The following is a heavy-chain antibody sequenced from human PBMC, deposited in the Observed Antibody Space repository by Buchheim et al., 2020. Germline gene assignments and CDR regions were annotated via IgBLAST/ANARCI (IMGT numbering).Heavy chain of an antibody. Sequence: EVQLLESGGDLVQPGGSLRLSCAASGFTFRIYAMSWVRQAPGKGLEWISAITDSGGDTYHAASVKGRFTISRDNSKNTLYLQMNSVRAEDTAVYYCTKGSADSRPYYFDYWGQGTL. CDR2: ITDSGGDT. CDR1: GFTFRIYA. CDR3: TKGSADSRPYYFDY. D-gene: IGHD2-21*01. J-gene: IGHJ4*02. V-gene: IGHV3-23*01.